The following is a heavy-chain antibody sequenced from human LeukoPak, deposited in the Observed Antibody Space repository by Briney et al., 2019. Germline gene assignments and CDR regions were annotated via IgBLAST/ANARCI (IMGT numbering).Heavy chain of an antibody. CDR1: GFTFSSHW. V-gene: IGHV3-74*01. D-gene: IGHD1-26*01. CDR2: ILGDGTYT. J-gene: IGHJ4*02. CDR3: SRGAGSYSDY. Sequence: PGGSLRLSWVASGFTFSSHWMHWVRQVPGKGLVWVSRILGDGTYTSYADSVKGRFTISRDNARNTLYLQMISLRAEDTAVYYCSRGAGSYSDYWGQGTLVTVSS.